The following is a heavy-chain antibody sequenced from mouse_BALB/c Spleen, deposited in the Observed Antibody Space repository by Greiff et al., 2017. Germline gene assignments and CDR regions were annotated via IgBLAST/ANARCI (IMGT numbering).Heavy chain of an antibody. CDR2: ISYDGSN. J-gene: IGHJ3*01. CDR3: AREERSAWFAY. D-gene: IGHD1-1*01. CDR1: GYSITSGYY. V-gene: IGHV3-6*02. Sequence: VQLKESGPGLVKPSQSLSLTCSVTGYSITSGYYWNWIRQFPGNKLEWMGYISYDGSNNYNPSLKNRISITRDTSKNQFFLKLNSVTTEDTATYYCAREERSAWFAYWGQGTLVTVSA.